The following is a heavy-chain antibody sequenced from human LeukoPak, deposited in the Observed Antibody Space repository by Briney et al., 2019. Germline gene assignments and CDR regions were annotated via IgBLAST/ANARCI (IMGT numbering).Heavy chain of an antibody. CDR2: ISSSGSTI. Sequence: GGSLRLSCAASGFTFSSYEMNWVRQAPAKGLEWVSYISSSGSTIYYADSVKGRFTISRDNAKNSLYLQMNSLRAEDTAVDYCARGRTYYDILTGYSPLDYWGQGTLVTVSS. J-gene: IGHJ4*02. V-gene: IGHV3-48*03. D-gene: IGHD3-9*01. CDR3: ARGRTYYDILTGYSPLDY. CDR1: GFTFSSYE.